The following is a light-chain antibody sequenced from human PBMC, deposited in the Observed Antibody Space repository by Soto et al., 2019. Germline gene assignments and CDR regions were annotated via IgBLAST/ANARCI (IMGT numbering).Light chain of an antibody. V-gene: IGKV4-1*01. Sequence: DIVMTQSPDSLAVSLGERATINCKSSQSVLYSSNNKNYLAWYQQKPRQPPKLPIFWASTRETGVPDRFRGSGSGTDFTLTISSLQAEDVAVYYCQQYFRPWTFGQGTKVAIK. CDR2: WAS. CDR1: QSVLYSSNNKNY. J-gene: IGKJ1*01. CDR3: QQYFRPWT.